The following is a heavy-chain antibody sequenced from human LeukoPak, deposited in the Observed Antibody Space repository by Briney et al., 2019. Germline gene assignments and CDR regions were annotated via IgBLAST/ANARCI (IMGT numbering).Heavy chain of an antibody. V-gene: IGHV4-31*03. CDR1: GGSISSGGYY. CDR2: IYYSGST. CDR3: ARDQQYSSSSAGAFDI. J-gene: IGHJ3*02. Sequence: SETLSLTCTVSGGSISSGGYYWSWIRQHPGKGLEWIGYIYYSGSTYYNPPLKSRVTISVDRSKNQFSLKLSSVTAADTAVYYCARDQQYSSSSAGAFDIWGQGTMVTVSS. D-gene: IGHD6-6*01.